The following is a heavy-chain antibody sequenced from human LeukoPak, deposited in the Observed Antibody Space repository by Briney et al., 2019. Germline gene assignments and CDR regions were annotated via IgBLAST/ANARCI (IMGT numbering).Heavy chain of an antibody. CDR2: ILYGGPI. V-gene: IGHV4-39*02. D-gene: IGHD3-9*01. CDR3: ASAYYDMLTGYYDWFDP. J-gene: IGHJ5*02. Sequence: ETLSLTRSLSGGYPSSNNNYGGWIRPPPGKGLGWFGCILYGGPIYHSPSLKMRVTISLDTSKNHFSLKLSSVTAADTAIYYCASAYYDMLTGYYDWFDPWGQGTLVTVSS. CDR1: GGYPSSNNNY.